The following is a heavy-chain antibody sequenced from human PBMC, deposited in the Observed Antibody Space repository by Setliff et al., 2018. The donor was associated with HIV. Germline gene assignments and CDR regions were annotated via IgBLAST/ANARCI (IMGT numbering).Heavy chain of an antibody. J-gene: IGHJ2*01. CDR2: ISSSGST. CDR3: ANFGYNYEKNL. CDR1: GFRFSDYY. V-gene: IGHV3-11*01. Sequence: GGSLRLSCAASGFRFSDYYMNWIRQAPGKGLEWISSISSSGSTFYADSVKGRFTISRDNSKNSLYLQMNNLRTEDTAFYYCANFGYNYEKNLWGRGTLVTVSS. D-gene: IGHD3-16*01.